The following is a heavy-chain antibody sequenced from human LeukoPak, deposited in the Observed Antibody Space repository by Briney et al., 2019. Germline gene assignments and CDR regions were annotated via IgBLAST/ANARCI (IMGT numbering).Heavy chain of an antibody. V-gene: IGHV4-39*07. D-gene: IGHD3-22*01. CDR1: GGSISLSYYY. Sequence: SETLSLTCSVSGGSISLSYYYWGWIRQPPGKGLEWIGSIYYSGSTYYNPSLKSRITISVDTSKNQFSLKLSSVTAADTAVYYCARDRYYYDSSGYLYFDYWGQGTLVTVSS. CDR2: IYYSGST. CDR3: ARDRYYYDSSGYLYFDY. J-gene: IGHJ4*02.